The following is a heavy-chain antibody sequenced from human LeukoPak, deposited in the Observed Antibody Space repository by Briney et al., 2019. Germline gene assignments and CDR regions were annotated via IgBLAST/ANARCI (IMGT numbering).Heavy chain of an antibody. CDR1: GYAISRGYY. Sequence: SETLSLTCTVSGYAISRGYYWGWIRQPPGKGLEWIGYIYHSGSTYYNPSLKSRVTISVDRSKNQFSLKLSSVTAADTAIYHCARHYVFVVGGSSFDFWGRRTLVTVSS. V-gene: IGHV4-38-2*02. CDR2: IYHSGST. J-gene: IGHJ4*02. CDR3: ARHYVFVVGGSSFDF. D-gene: IGHD3-10*01.